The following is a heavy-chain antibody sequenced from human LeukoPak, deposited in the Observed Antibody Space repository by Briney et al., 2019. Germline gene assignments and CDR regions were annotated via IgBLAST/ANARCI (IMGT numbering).Heavy chain of an antibody. CDR2: INSDGSTT. Sequence: GGSLRLSCAASGFTFSSYWMHWVRQAPGKGLVWVSHINSDGSTTTYADSVKGRFTISRDNAKNTLYLQMNSLRAEDTAVYYCARPSVAGGRGFDIWGQGTMVTVSS. CDR1: GFTFSSYW. J-gene: IGHJ3*02. V-gene: IGHV3-74*01. CDR3: ARPSVAGGRGFDI. D-gene: IGHD5-24*01.